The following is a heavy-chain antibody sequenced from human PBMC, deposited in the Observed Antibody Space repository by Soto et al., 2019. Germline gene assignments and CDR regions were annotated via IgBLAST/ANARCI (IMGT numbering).Heavy chain of an antibody. J-gene: IGHJ4*02. Sequence: PGGSLRLSCAASVFTFSSYGMHWVRQAPGKGLEWVAVISYDGSNKYYADSVKGRFTISRDNSKNTLYLQMNSLRAEDTAVYYCANGGIRRPYRNYYDSSGYYPPFSYWGQGTLVTVSS. CDR2: ISYDGSNK. CDR1: VFTFSSYG. D-gene: IGHD3-22*01. CDR3: ANGGIRRPYRNYYDSSGYYPPFSY. V-gene: IGHV3-30*18.